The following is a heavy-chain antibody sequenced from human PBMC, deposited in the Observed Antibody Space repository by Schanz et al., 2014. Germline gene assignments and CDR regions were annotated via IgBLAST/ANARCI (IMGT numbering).Heavy chain of an antibody. CDR1: GFTFSSYD. J-gene: IGHJ4*02. CDR2: ISGSGAST. CDR3: AKVRYSSGWRGEYFDE. V-gene: IGHV3-23*01. Sequence: EVQLLESGGGLVQPGGSLRLSCVASGFTFSSYDVFWVRQAPGKGLEWVSGISGSGASTYYADSVKGRFTISRDNSKNTLYLQMNRLRAEDTAVYYCAKVRYSSGWRGEYFDEWGQGTLVTVAS. D-gene: IGHD6-25*01.